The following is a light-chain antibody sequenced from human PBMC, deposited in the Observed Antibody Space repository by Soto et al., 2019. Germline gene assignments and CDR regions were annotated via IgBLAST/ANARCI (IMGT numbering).Light chain of an antibody. J-gene: IGKJ2*01. V-gene: IGKV1-9*01. CDR1: QGISSF. Sequence: IQLTQSPSSLSASVGDRVTTTCRASQGISSFLAWYQQKPGKAPKLLIYAASTLQSGVPSRFSGSGSGTDFTLTISSLQPEDFATYYCQQYKVYPYTFGQGTRLDI. CDR2: AAS. CDR3: QQYKVYPYT.